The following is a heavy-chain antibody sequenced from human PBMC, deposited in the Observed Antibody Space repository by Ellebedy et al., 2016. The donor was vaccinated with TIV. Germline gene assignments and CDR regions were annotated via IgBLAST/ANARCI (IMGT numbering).Heavy chain of an antibody. CDR3: TKRDGDWGS. Sequence: GESLKISXKGSGYRFSSFWIGWVRQMPGKGLEWMGIVYPGDSDTRYSPSFQGQVTISVDKSTNGAYLHWTSLRASDTGMYFCTKRDGDWGSWGQGTLVTVSS. CDR1: GYRFSSFW. J-gene: IGHJ5*02. CDR2: VYPGDSDT. V-gene: IGHV5-51*01. D-gene: IGHD2-21*01.